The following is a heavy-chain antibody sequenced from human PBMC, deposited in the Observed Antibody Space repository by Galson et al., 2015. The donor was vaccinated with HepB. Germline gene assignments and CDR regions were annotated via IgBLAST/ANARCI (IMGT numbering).Heavy chain of an antibody. J-gene: IGHJ4*02. V-gene: IGHV3-23*01. Sequence: SLRLSCAASGFTFSSYGMTWVRQAPGKGLEWVSGISGSGGSIYYTDSVKGRFTISRDHSKNTLYLPMNSLRAEDTAVYDFSKDSYYYGSGTYYVRVDYWGQGTLVNVSS. CDR1: GFTFSSYG. CDR3: SKDSYYYGSGTYYVRVDY. D-gene: IGHD3-22*01. CDR2: ISGSGGSI.